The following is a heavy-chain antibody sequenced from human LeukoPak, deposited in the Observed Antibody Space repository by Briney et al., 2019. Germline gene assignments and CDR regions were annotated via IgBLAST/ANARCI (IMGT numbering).Heavy chain of an antibody. CDR2: INPSGGST. V-gene: IGHV1-46*01. J-gene: IGHJ3*02. CDR1: GYTFTSYY. CDR3: ARAQAAAAFDI. Sequence: GASVKVSCTASGYTFTSYYMHWVRQAPGQGLEWMGIINPSGGSTSYAQKFQGRVTMTRDTSTSTVYMELSSLRSEDTAVYYCARAQAAAAFDIWGQGTMVTVSS. D-gene: IGHD6-13*01.